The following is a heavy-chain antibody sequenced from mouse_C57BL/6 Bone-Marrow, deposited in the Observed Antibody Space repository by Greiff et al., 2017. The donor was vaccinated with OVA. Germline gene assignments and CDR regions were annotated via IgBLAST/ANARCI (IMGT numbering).Heavy chain of an antibody. CDR1: GYSFTGYF. D-gene: IGHD2-4*01. CDR2: INPYNGDT. J-gene: IGHJ3*01. CDR3: ARSGYDYAWFAY. V-gene: IGHV1-20*01. Sequence: EVMLVESGPELVKPGDSVKISCKASGYSFTGYFMNWVMQSHGKSLEWIGRINPYNGDTFYNQKFKGKATLTVDKSSSTAHMELRSLTSEDSAVYYCARSGYDYAWFAYWGQGTLVTVSA.